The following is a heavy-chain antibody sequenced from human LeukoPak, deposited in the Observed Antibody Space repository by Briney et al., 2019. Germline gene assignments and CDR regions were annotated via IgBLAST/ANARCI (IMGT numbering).Heavy chain of an antibody. CDR1: GGSFSTYY. J-gene: IGHJ3*02. D-gene: IGHD3-22*01. CDR2: INHSGST. V-gene: IGHV4-34*01. Sequence: PSETLSLTCTVYGGSFSTYYWSWIRQPPGKGLEWIGEINHSGSTNYNPSLKSRVTISMGTSKNQFSLKLSSVTAADTAVYYCAKSNGYGLIDIWGQGTMVTVSS. CDR3: AKSNGYGLIDI.